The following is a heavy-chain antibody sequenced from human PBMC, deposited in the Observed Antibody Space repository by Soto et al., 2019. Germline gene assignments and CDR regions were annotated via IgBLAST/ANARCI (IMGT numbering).Heavy chain of an antibody. CDR3: AKDAVYNDGLWLMDH. J-gene: IGHJ4*02. CDR2: IYGSGRGI. CDR1: GLPHSSFA. Sequence: EVQLLESGGGLVQPGGSLRLSCTASGLPHSSFAMMWVRQAPGKGLECVSGIYGSGRGIEYADSVKGRFTISRDNSKNTVYLQMTDQRADDTAVYYCAKDAVYNDGLWLMDHWGQGTQVTVSS. V-gene: IGHV3-23*05. D-gene: IGHD2-21*01.